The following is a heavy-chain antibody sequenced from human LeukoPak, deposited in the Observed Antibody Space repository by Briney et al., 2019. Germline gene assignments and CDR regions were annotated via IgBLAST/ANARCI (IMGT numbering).Heavy chain of an antibody. Sequence: SETLSLTCAVYSVSFSGYYWSWIRQSPGKGLEWIGEINHSGSTNYNPSLKSRVTISVDTSKNQFSLKLSSVTAANTAVYYCARGPRGYSGYEDYWGQGTLVTVSS. J-gene: IGHJ4*02. V-gene: IGHV4-34*01. CDR3: ARGPRGYSGYEDY. CDR2: INHSGST. D-gene: IGHD5-12*01. CDR1: SVSFSGYY.